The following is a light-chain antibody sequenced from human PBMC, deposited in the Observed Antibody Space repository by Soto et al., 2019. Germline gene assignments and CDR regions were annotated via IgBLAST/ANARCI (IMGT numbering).Light chain of an antibody. V-gene: IGKV3-15*01. CDR1: QSVSSN. CDR2: GAS. Sequence: EIVITQSPATLSVSPGERATLSCRASQSVSSNLAWYQQKPGQAPRLLIYGASTRATGIPARFSGSGSGTEFTLTISSLQSEDFAVYYCQHYNYWPPKTFGQGTKVDIK. CDR3: QHYNYWPPKT. J-gene: IGKJ1*01.